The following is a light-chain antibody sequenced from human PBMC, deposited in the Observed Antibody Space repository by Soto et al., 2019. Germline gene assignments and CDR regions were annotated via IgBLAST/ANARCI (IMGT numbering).Light chain of an antibody. CDR3: SSYTSINYV. CDR1: SSDVGGYNY. CDR2: DVS. V-gene: IGLV2-14*01. Sequence: QSALTQPASVSGSPRQSITISCTGTSSDVGGYNYVSWYQQHPGKAPKLMIYDVSNRPSGVSNRFSGSKSGNTASLTISGLQAEDEADYYCSSYTSINYVFGTGTKLTVL. J-gene: IGLJ1*01.